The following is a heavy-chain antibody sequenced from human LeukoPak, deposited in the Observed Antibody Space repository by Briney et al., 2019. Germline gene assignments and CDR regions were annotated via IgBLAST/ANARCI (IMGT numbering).Heavy chain of an antibody. CDR1: GYTFTSYD. CDR3: ARDDGGNFNDAFDI. J-gene: IGHJ3*02. D-gene: IGHD4-23*01. CDR2: MNPNSGNT. Sequence: GASVKVSCKASGYTFTSYDINWVRQATGQGLEWMGWMNPNSGNTGYAQKFQGRVTITRNTSISTAYMELSSLRSEDTAVYYCARDDGGNFNDAFDIWGQGTMVTVSP. V-gene: IGHV1-8*03.